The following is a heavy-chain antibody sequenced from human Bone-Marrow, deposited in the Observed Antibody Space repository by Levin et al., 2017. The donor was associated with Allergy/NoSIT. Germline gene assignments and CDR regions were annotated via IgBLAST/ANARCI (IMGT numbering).Heavy chain of an antibody. J-gene: IGHJ4*02. V-gene: IGHV3-53*01. D-gene: IGHD3-16*02. CDR2: LYSGGDT. CDR1: GLTVSYNY. CDR3: ARDLSAGAFVFDF. Sequence: GESLKISCAASGLTVSYNYMNWIRQPPGKGLEWVSVLYSGGDTYYADSVKGRFTISRDNSKNTLYLQMNSLRAEDTAVYYCARDLSAGAFVFDFWGQGTLVTVSS.